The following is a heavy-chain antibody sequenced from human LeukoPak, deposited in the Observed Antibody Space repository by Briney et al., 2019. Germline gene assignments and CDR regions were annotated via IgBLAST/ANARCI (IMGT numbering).Heavy chain of an antibody. Sequence: GRSLRLSCAASGFTFSNYAIHWVRQAPGKGLVWFAVISYDGSNKYYADSVKGRFTISRDNSQSTLYLQMNSLRAEDTAVYYCARARNNYDSSGFSALDYWGQGTLVTVSS. CDR1: GFTFSNYA. J-gene: IGHJ4*02. CDR3: ARARNNYDSSGFSALDY. D-gene: IGHD3-22*01. V-gene: IGHV3-30-3*01. CDR2: ISYDGSNK.